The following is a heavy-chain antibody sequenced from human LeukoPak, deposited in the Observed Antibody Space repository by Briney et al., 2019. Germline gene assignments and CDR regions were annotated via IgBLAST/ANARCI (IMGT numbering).Heavy chain of an antibody. Sequence: SGGSLRLSCAASGFTFSSYAMSWVRQAPGEGLEWVSGISAGGDTTYTADSVKGRFTISRDNAKNSLYLQMNSLRDEDTAVYYCARDPPPYYYGSGSYFWGQGTLVTVSS. V-gene: IGHV3-23*01. CDR3: ARDPPPYYYGSGSYF. D-gene: IGHD3-10*01. CDR2: ISAGGDTT. J-gene: IGHJ4*02. CDR1: GFTFSSYA.